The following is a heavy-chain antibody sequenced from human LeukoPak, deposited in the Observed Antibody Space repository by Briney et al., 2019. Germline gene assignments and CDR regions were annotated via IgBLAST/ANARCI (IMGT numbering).Heavy chain of an antibody. CDR2: ISYDGSNK. CDR3: AKVSGLLLWFGGFLFDY. D-gene: IGHD3-10*01. CDR1: GFTFSSYA. J-gene: IGHJ4*02. Sequence: GGSLRLSCAASGFTFSSYAMHWVRQAPGKGLEWVAVISYDGSNKYYADSVKGRFTISRDNSKNTLYLQMNSRRAEDTAVYYCAKVSGLLLWFGGFLFDYWGQGTLVTVSS. V-gene: IGHV3-30-3*01.